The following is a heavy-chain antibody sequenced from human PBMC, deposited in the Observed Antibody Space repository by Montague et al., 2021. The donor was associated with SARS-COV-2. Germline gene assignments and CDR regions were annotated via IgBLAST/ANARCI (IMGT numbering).Heavy chain of an antibody. CDR1: GFTYSSYS. D-gene: IGHD1-26*01. J-gene: IGHJ4*02. Sequence: SLRLSCAASGFTYSSYSMNWVRQAPGKRLEWVSSISSSSSYIYYADSVKGRFTISRDNAKNSLYLQMNSLRAEDTAVYYCASGKWELLPFDYWGQGTLVTVSS. CDR3: ASGKWELLPFDY. CDR2: ISSSSSYI. V-gene: IGHV3-21*01.